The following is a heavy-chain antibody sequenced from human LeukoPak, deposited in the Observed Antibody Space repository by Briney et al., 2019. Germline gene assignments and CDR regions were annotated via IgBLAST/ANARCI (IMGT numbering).Heavy chain of an antibody. CDR1: GGSTSSYY. CDR2: IYTSGST. V-gene: IGHV4-4*07. D-gene: IGHD3-3*01. Sequence: SETLSLTCTVSGGSTSSYYWSWIRQPAGKGLEWIGRIYTSGSTNYNPSLKSRVTMSVDTSKNQFSLKLSSVTAADTAVYYCARENYDFWSGAPHFDYWGQGTLVTVSS. J-gene: IGHJ4*02. CDR3: ARENYDFWSGAPHFDY.